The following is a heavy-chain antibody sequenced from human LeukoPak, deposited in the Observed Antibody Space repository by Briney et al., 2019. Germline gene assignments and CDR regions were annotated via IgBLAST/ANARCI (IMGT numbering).Heavy chain of an antibody. D-gene: IGHD6-13*01. CDR2: IIPIFGTA. V-gene: IGHV1-69*13. Sequence: VASVKVSCKASGGTFSNYAISWVRQAPGQGLEWMGGIIPIFGTANYAQKFQGRVTITADESASTAYMELSSLRSEDTAVYYCARGIASSSGAKQVFDYWGQGTLVTVSS. CDR3: ARGIASSSGAKQVFDY. CDR1: GGTFSNYA. J-gene: IGHJ4*02.